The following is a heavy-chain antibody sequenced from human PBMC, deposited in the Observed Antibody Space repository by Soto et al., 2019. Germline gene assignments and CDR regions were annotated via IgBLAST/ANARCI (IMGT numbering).Heavy chain of an antibody. Sequence: SETLSLTCTASGGSVRGGYYYWSWIRQPPGKGLEWIGYIDYSGSTNYNPSLKSRVTMSIDTSKNQFSLKLSSVTAADTAVYYCAMIVQKDGSLFSNYYYGMDVWGQGTTVTVSS. V-gene: IGHV4-61*01. CDR3: AMIVQKDGSLFSNYYYGMDV. D-gene: IGHD3-22*01. J-gene: IGHJ6*02. CDR2: IDYSGST. CDR1: GGSVRGGYYY.